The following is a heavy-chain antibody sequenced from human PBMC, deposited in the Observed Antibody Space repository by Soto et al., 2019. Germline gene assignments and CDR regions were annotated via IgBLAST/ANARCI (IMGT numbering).Heavy chain of an antibody. CDR2: INPNSGGT. D-gene: IGHD3-10*01. Sequence: QVQLVQSGAEVRKPGASVKVSCKASGYTFTDYFLHWVRQAPGQGLEWMGWINPNSGGTTYAQKFQGRVTMTRDTSITTAYMEVNSLQSDDTAVYYCARVGLLVRGIRVNYCDYWGQGTLVTASS. J-gene: IGHJ4*02. CDR1: GYTFTDYF. CDR3: ARVGLLVRGIRVNYCDY. V-gene: IGHV1-2*02.